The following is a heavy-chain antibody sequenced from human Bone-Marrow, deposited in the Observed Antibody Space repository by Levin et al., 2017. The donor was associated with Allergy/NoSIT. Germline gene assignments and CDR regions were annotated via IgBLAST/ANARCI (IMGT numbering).Heavy chain of an antibody. CDR1: GGSFNSDA. V-gene: IGHV1-69*06. CDR2: LIPVFGTG. Sequence: GGSLRLSCKVSGGSFNSDAFSWVRQAPGRGLEWMGVLIPVFGTGRYAQNFQDRATITADKSTRTVFLELSSLTSEDTAVYYCARDRGGYKLAGHSDYWGQGT. D-gene: IGHD3-10*01. CDR3: ARDRGGYKLAGHSDY. J-gene: IGHJ4*02.